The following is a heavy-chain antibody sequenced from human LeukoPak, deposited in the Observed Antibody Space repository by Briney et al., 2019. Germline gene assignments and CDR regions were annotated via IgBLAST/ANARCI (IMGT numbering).Heavy chain of an antibody. J-gene: IGHJ4*02. CDR2: IKSKTDGGTT. D-gene: IGHD3-22*01. V-gene: IGHV3-15*01. CDR3: TSTYYYDSSGYSGPYYFDY. Sequence: PGGSLRLSCAASGFTFSNAWMSWVRQAPWKGLEWVGRIKSKTDGGTTDYAAPVKGRFTISRDDSKNTLYLQMNSLKTEDTAVYYCTSTYYYDSSGYSGPYYFDYWGQGTLVTVSS. CDR1: GFTFSNAW.